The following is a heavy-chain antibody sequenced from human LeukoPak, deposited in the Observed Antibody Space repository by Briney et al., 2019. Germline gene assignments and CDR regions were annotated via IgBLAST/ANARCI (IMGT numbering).Heavy chain of an antibody. D-gene: IGHD4-17*01. CDR3: ARKGRIYGDYDY. Sequence: ASVKVSCKASGYTFTGYYMHWVRQAPGQGLEWIGFINPNSGGTHYAQKFQGRVTVTRDTSISTVYMEMMRLRSDDTAVYYCARKGRIYGDYDYWGRGTLVTVSS. V-gene: IGHV1-2*02. J-gene: IGHJ4*02. CDR2: INPNSGGT. CDR1: GYTFTGYY.